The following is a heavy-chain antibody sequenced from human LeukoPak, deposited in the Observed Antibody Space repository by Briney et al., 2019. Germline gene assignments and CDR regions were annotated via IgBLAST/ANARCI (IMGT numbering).Heavy chain of an antibody. Sequence: PGGSLRLSCAASGFTFSSYSMNWVRQAPGKGLEWVSSISSSSSYIYYADSVKGRFTISRDNAKNSLYLQMNSLRAEDTAVYYCARDQTWIFGNGMDVWGQGTTVTVSS. V-gene: IGHV3-21*01. CDR2: ISSSSSYI. CDR3: ARDQTWIFGNGMDV. J-gene: IGHJ6*02. D-gene: IGHD3-3*01. CDR1: GFTFSSYS.